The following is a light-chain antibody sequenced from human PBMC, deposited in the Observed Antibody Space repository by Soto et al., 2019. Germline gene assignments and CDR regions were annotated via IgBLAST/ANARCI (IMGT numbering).Light chain of an antibody. Sequence: DLQMTQSPSSVSASVGDRVTITCRASRDINIALAWFQQKPGEAPSLLIYTASSLHSGVPSRFSGSGSGTDFTLTISSLQPEDFATYYCQQGNSFPLTFGGGTKVEIK. CDR1: RDINIA. J-gene: IGKJ4*01. CDR2: TAS. V-gene: IGKV1-12*01. CDR3: QQGNSFPLT.